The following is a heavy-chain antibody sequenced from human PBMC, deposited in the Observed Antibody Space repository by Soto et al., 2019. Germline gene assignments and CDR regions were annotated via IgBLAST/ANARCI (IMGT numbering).Heavy chain of an antibody. CDR2: ISWNSGSI. V-gene: IGHV3-9*01. D-gene: IGHD3-10*01. CDR1: GFTFDDYA. J-gene: IGHJ6*03. CDR3: AKGVQPELRNYYYMDV. Sequence: EVQLVESGGGLVQPGRSLRLSCAASGFTFDDYAMHWVRQAPGKGLEWVSGISWNSGSIGYADSVKGRFTISRDNAKNSLYLQMNSLRAEDTALYYCAKGVQPELRNYYYMDVWGKGTTVTVSS.